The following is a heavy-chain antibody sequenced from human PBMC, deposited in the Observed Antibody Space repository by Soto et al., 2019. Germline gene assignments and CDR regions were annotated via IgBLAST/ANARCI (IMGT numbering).Heavy chain of an antibody. J-gene: IGHJ4*02. V-gene: IGHV3-48*02. D-gene: IGHD3-10*01. CDR1: GFTFSSFG. Sequence: GGSLRLSCAVSGFTFSSFGMNWVRQAPGKGLEWISYITSDSSTRHYADFVKGRFTISRDNAKGSLYLQMNSLRDEDTAVYFCARVQHPAYFDYWGQGTPVTVSS. CDR3: ARVQHPAYFDY. CDR2: ITSDSSTR.